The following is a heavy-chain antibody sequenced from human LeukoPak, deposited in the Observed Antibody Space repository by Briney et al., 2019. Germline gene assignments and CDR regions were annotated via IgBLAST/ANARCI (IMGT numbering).Heavy chain of an antibody. CDR2: INHSGST. D-gene: IGHD3-22*01. CDR1: GGSFSGYY. Sequence: SETLSLTCAVYGGSFSGYYWSWIRQPPGKGLEWIGEINHSGSTNYNPSLKSRVTISVDTSKNQFSLKLSSVTAAGTAVYYCARHWMIVGTYYFDYWGQGTLVTVSS. CDR3: ARHWMIVGTYYFDY. J-gene: IGHJ4*02. V-gene: IGHV4-34*01.